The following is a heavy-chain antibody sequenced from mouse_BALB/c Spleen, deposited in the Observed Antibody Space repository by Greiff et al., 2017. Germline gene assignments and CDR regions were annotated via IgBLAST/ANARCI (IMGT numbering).Heavy chain of an antibody. CDR3: ARQWEYDNYDYAMGY. V-gene: IGHV5-6*01. J-gene: IGHJ4*01. CDR2: ISSGGSYT. D-gene: IGHD2-1*01. Sequence: EVKLVESGGDLVKPGGSLKLSCAASGFTFSSYGMSWVRQTPDKRLEWVATISSGGSYTDYPDSVKGRFTISRDNAKNTLYLQVSSLKSEDTAMYYCARQWEYDNYDYAMGYWGQGTSVTVSS. CDR1: GFTFSSYG.